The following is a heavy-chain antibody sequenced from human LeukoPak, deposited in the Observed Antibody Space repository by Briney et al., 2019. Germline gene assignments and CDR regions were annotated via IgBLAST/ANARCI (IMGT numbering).Heavy chain of an antibody. V-gene: IGHV1-18*01. J-gene: IGHJ4*02. CDR1: GYTFTSYG. D-gene: IGHD5-12*01. CDR2: ISAYNGNT. CDR3: ARDVSMVATYYFDY. Sequence: GASVKVSCKASGYTFTSYGISWVRQAPGQGLEWMGWISAYNGNTNYAQKLQGRVTMTTDTSTSTAYMELRSLRSDDTAVYYCARDVSMVATYYFDYWGQGTLVTVSS.